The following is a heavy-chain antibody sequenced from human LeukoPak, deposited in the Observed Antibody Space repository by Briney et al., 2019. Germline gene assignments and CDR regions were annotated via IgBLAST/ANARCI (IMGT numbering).Heavy chain of an antibody. J-gene: IGHJ4*02. Sequence: SETLSLTCTVSGGSISSGDYYWSWIRQPPGKGLEWIGYIYYSGSTYYNPSLKSRVTISVDTSKNQFSLKLSSVTAADTAVYYCASGDGYSYGGYCTNGVCSIPPFDYWGQGTLVTVSS. CDR2: IYYSGST. V-gene: IGHV4-30-4*08. CDR3: ASGDGYSYGGYCTNGVCSIPPFDY. CDR1: GGSISSGDYY. D-gene: IGHD2-8*01.